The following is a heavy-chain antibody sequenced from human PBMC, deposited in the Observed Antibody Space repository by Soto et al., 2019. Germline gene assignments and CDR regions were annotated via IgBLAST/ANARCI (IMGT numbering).Heavy chain of an antibody. CDR3: AREFSSQLPLDY. V-gene: IGHV3-21*01. CDR2: IYRSSVFRFGPNE. Sequence: GSLRLSCAASGFTFSSHSMNWVRQAPGKGLEWVASIYRSSVFRFGPNEFYADSVRGRFIISRDNTNNLVFLQMDSLRVEDTAVYYCAREFSSQLPLDYWGQGTLVTVSS. CDR1: GFTFSSHS. J-gene: IGHJ4*02.